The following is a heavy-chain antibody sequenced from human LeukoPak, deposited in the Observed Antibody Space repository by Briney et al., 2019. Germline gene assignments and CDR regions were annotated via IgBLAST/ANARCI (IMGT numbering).Heavy chain of an antibody. D-gene: IGHD3-16*01. V-gene: IGHV3-21*01. CDR2: ISSSSSYI. CDR1: GFTFSSYS. J-gene: IGHJ5*02. Sequence: GGSLRLSCAASGFTFSSYSMNWVRQAPGKGLEWVSSISSSSSYIYYADSVKGRFTISRDNAKNSLYLQMNSLRAEDTAVYYCAREKIGDGNWFDPWGQGTLVTVSS. CDR3: AREKIGDGNWFDP.